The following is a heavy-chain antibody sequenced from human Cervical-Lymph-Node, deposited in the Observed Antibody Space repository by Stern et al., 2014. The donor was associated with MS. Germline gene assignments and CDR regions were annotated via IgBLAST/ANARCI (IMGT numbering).Heavy chain of an antibody. CDR2: IIPMFGTA. V-gene: IGHV1-69*06. J-gene: IGHJ6*02. D-gene: IGHD3/OR15-3a*01. Sequence: QVQLVQSVAEVKKPGSSVKVSCKASGGTFSSYAINWVRQAPGQGLEWMGGIIPMFGTANYTQKFQGRITITADKNTNTVYMDLSSLRSEDTAVFYCARVLLDLRSGPYHYSGMDVWGQGTTVTVSS. CDR3: ARVLLDLRSGPYHYSGMDV. CDR1: GGTFSSYA.